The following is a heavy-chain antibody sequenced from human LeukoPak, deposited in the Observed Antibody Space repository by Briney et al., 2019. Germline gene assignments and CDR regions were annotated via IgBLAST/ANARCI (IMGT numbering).Heavy chain of an antibody. CDR3: ARGAGSSSWYYYYGMDV. D-gene: IGHD6-13*01. CDR2: INPSGGST. J-gene: IGHJ6*02. CDR1: GYTFTSYY. Sequence: ASVKVSCKASGYTFTSYYMHWVRQAPGQGLEWMGKINPSGGSTSYAQKFQGRVTMTRDTSTSTVYMEVSSLRSEDTGVYYCARGAGSSSWYYYYGMDVWGQGTTVTVSS. V-gene: IGHV1-46*01.